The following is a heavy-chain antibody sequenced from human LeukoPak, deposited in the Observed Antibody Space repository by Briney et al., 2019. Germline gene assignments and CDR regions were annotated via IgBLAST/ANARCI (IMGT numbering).Heavy chain of an antibody. CDR3: ASRIAAAGPTFDY. J-gene: IGHJ4*02. V-gene: IGHV4-34*01. CDR1: GGSFSGYY. CDR2: TNHSGST. D-gene: IGHD6-13*01. Sequence: SETLSLTCAVYGGSFSGYYWSWIRQPPGKGLEWIGETNHSGSTNYNPSLKSRVTISVDTSKNQFSLKLSSVTAADTAVYYCASRIAAAGPTFDYWGQGTLVTVSS.